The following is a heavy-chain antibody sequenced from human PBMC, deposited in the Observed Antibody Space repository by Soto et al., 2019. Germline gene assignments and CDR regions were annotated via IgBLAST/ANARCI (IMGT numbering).Heavy chain of an antibody. CDR1: GGTFSSYA. CDR3: ARDHKRDYYDSSGHFDY. CDR2: IIPIFGTA. J-gene: IGHJ4*02. V-gene: IGHV1-69*13. D-gene: IGHD3-22*01. Sequence: SVKVSCKASGGTFSSYAISWVRQAPGQGLEWMGGIIPIFGTANYAQKFQGRVTITADESTSTAYMELSSLRSEDTAVYYCARDHKRDYYDSSGHFDYWGQGNPGHRLL.